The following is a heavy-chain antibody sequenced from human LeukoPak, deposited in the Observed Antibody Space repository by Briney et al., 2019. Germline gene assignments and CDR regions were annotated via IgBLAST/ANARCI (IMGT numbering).Heavy chain of an antibody. CDR3: ARWPLGSSVYYFDY. V-gene: IGHV4-4*07. CDR2: IYTSGST. J-gene: IGHJ4*02. Sequence: SETLSLTCTVSGGSISSYYWSWIRQPAGKGLEWIGRIYTSGSTNYNPSLKSRVTMSVDTSKNQFSLKLSSVTAADTAVYYCARWPLGSSVYYFDYWGQGTLVTVSS. CDR1: GGSISSYY. D-gene: IGHD1-26*01.